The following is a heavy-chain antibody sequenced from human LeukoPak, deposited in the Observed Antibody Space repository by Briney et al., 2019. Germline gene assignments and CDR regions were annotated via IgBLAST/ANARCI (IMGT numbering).Heavy chain of an antibody. CDR1: GFTFSSYW. V-gene: IGHV3-74*01. CDR2: INSDGSST. Sequence: GGSLRLSCAASGFTFSSYWVHWVRRAPGKGLVWVSRINSDGSSTSYADSVKGRFTISRDNAKNTLYLQMNSLRAEDTAVYYCARGTGYSGSLGPWGQGTLVTVSS. J-gene: IGHJ5*02. CDR3: ARGTGYSGSLGP. D-gene: IGHD1-26*01.